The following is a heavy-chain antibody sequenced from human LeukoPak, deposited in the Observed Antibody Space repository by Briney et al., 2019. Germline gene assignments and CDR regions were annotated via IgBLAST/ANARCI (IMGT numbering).Heavy chain of an antibody. J-gene: IGHJ2*01. CDR1: GGSISSNSYN. D-gene: IGHD5-24*01. CDR2: MYYSGAT. Sequence: SETLSLTCTVSGGSISSNSYNWAWIRQPPGKGLEWMGSMYYSGATYYNPPLKGRVTISVDASKNQFSLKLSSVTAADTAVYYCARRTEMGYWYFDLWGRGTLVTVSS. CDR3: ARRTEMGYWYFDL. V-gene: IGHV4-39*01.